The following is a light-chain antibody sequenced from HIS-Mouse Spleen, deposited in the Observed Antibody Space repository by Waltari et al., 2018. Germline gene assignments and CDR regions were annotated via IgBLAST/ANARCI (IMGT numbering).Light chain of an antibody. CDR2: DAS. CDR1: QGISST. Sequence: IHLAPSPSSLPATVGNRDTFTCQARQGISSTLAWYQKKQGKAPKILIYDASRLESRVPSRFSGSGSGTDFTLTISSLQPEDFATYYCQQFNSYPRTFGGGTKVEIK. CDR3: QQFNSYPRT. J-gene: IGKJ4*01. V-gene: IGKV1-13*02.